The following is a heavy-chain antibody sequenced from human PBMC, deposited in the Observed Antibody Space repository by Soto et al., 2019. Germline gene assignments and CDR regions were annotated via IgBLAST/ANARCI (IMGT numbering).Heavy chain of an antibody. V-gene: IGHV5-51*01. CDR1: GYNFAGYW. Sequence: PGESLKISCKGSGYNFAGYWIAWVRQMPGKGLELMGIIYPSDSDTRYSPSFQGQVTISADKSISTAYLQWSSLKASDTAMYYCERHGGYCSSTSCHSYGMDVWGQGTTVTVSS. CDR2: IYPSDSDT. CDR3: ERHGGYCSSTSCHSYGMDV. D-gene: IGHD2-2*02. J-gene: IGHJ6*02.